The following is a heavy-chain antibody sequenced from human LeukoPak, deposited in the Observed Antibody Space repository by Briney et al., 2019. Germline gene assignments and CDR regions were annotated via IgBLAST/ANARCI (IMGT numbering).Heavy chain of an antibody. J-gene: IGHJ6*03. Sequence: GGSLRLSCAASGFTFSSYAMSWVRQAPGKGLEWVSAISGSGASTYYADSVKGRFTVSRDNSKNTLYLQMNSLRAEDTAVYYCAKDFIAVADCMDVWGKGTTVTVSS. V-gene: IGHV3-23*01. CDR3: AKDFIAVADCMDV. CDR2: ISGSGAST. D-gene: IGHD6-19*01. CDR1: GFTFSSYA.